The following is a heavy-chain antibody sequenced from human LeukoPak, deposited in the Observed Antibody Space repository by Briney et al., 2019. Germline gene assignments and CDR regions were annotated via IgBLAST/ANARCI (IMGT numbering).Heavy chain of an antibody. V-gene: IGHV1-2*02. CDR3: ASLSDCSSTSCYLLYYYGMDV. D-gene: IGHD2-2*01. Sequence: ASVTVSCKASGYTFTGYYMHWVRQAPGQGLEWMGWINPNSGGTNYAQKFQGRVTMTRDTSISTAYLELSRLRSDDTAVYYCASLSDCSSTSCYLLYYYGMDVWGQGTTVTVSS. CDR1: GYTFTGYY. J-gene: IGHJ6*02. CDR2: INPNSGGT.